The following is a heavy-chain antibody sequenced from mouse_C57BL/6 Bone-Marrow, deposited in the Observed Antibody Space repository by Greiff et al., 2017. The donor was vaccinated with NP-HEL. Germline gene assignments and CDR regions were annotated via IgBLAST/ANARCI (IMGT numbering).Heavy chain of an antibody. CDR1: GYTFTSYW. CDR2: IDPSDSYT. CDR3: ARGWGYYGSRKGIAY. V-gene: IGHV1-59*01. Sequence: QVHVKQSGAELVRPGTSVKLSCKASGYTFTSYWMHWVKQRPGQGLEWIGVIDPSDSYTNYNQKFKGKATLTVDTSSSTAYMQLSSLTSEDSAVYYCARGWGYYGSRKGIAYWGQGTLVTVSA. D-gene: IGHD1-1*01. J-gene: IGHJ3*01.